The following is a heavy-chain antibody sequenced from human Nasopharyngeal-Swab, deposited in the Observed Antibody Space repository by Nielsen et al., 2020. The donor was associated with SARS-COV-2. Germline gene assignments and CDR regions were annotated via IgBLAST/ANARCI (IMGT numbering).Heavy chain of an antibody. D-gene: IGHD6-19*01. V-gene: IGHV4-39*01. Sequence: WIRQPPGKGLEWIGSIYYSGSTYYNPSLKSRVTISVDTSKNQFSLKLSSVTAADTAVYYCARLTVSSSGISSGAFDIWGQGTMVTVSS. CDR3: ARLTVSSSGISSGAFDI. CDR2: IYYSGST. J-gene: IGHJ3*02.